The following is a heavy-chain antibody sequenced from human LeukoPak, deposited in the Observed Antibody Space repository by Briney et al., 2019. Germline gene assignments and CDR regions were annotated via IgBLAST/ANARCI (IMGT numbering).Heavy chain of an antibody. V-gene: IGHV4-59*08. D-gene: IGHD2-21*02. CDR2: IYYSGST. J-gene: IGHJ4*02. CDR1: GGSISSYY. CDR3: ARSTGGNSAY. Sequence: SETLSLTCTIYGGSISSYYWSWIRQPPGKGLEWIGYIYYSGSTNYNPSLKSRVTISVDTSKNQFSLMLSSVTAADTAVYYCARSTGGNSAYWGQGILVTVSS.